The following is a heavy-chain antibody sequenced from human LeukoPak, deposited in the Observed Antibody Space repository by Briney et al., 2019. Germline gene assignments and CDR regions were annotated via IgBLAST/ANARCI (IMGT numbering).Heavy chain of an antibody. Sequence: SVKVSCKASGGTFSSYTISWVRQAPGQGLEWMGRIIPILGIANYAQKFQGRVTITADKSTSTAYMELSSLRSEDTAVYYCARGRTTVTTALAVNWFDPWGQGTLVTVSS. J-gene: IGHJ5*02. CDR2: IIPILGIA. CDR1: GGTFSSYT. CDR3: ARGRTTVTTALAVNWFDP. D-gene: IGHD4-17*01. V-gene: IGHV1-69*02.